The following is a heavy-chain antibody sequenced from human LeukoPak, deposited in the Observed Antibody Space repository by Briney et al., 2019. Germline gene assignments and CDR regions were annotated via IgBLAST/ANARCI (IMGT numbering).Heavy chain of an antibody. D-gene: IGHD3-16*02. V-gene: IGHV3-7*01. CDR3: ARVGGRYSPLGY. CDR2: IKQDGSEK. CDR1: GFTFSSYW. J-gene: IGHJ4*02. Sequence: PGGSLRLSCAASGFTFSSYWMSWVRQAPGKGREWVANIKQDGSEKYYVDSVKGRFTISRDNDKNSLFLQMTSLRAEDTAVYYCARVGGRYSPLGYLGQGTLVTVSS.